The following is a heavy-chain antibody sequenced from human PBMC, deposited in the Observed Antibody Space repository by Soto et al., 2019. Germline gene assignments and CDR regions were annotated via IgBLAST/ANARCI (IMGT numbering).Heavy chain of an antibody. CDR3: AKRPGSSDS. CDR1: GFTFSIYA. V-gene: IGHV3-23*01. Sequence: EVQLLESGGGLVQPGGSLRLSCEASGFTFSIYAVSWVRQAPGKGLEWVSSISASGGSTYYADSVKGRFTISRDNSQHTLYLQMNSLKAEDTAVYYCAKRPGSSDSWGQGTLVTVSS. J-gene: IGHJ4*02. CDR2: ISASGGST.